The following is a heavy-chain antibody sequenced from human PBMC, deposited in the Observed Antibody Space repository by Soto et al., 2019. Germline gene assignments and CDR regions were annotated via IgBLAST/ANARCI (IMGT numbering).Heavy chain of an antibody. CDR2: IRGSASST. J-gene: IGHJ4*02. CDR3: AKASSTISPDY. CDR1: GFTFTDYA. D-gene: IGHD5-12*01. Sequence: EVQLLESGGGLVQPGGSLRLSCAASGFTFTDYAMTWVRQAPGKGLEWVSSIRGSASSTFYAGSVKGRCTISRDNSRNTGSRQTNSLRAEDTAVYYCAKASSTISPDYWGQGTLVTVSS. V-gene: IGHV3-23*01.